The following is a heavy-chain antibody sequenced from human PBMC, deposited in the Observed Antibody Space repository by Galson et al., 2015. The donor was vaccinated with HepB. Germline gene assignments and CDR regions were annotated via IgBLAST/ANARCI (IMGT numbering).Heavy chain of an antibody. V-gene: IGHV3-74*01. Sequence: SLRLSCAASGFTFSSYWMHWVRQAPGKGLVWVSRINSDGSSTSYADSVKGRFTISRDNAKNTLYLQMNSLRAEDTAVYYCARGPYDSSGYYFPGWGGSSSGLDYWGQGTLVTVSS. CDR3: ARGPYDSSGYYFPGWGGSSSGLDY. J-gene: IGHJ4*02. CDR2: INSDGSST. D-gene: IGHD3-22*01. CDR1: GFTFSSYW.